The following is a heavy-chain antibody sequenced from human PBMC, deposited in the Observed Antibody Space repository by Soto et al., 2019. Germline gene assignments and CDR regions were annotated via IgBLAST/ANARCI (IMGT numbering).Heavy chain of an antibody. J-gene: IGHJ6*02. V-gene: IGHV3-23*01. Sequence: EVQVLESGGGLVQPGGSLRLSCAASGFTFSSYAMSWVRQAPGKGLEWVSSTSGSGGDVYHAGSVKGRFTISRDNSKNTLYLQMNSLRAEDTGIYYCAKGWLYGAGMGVWGQGTTVTVSS. CDR3: AKGWLYGAGMGV. CDR1: GFTFSSYA. CDR2: TSGSGGDV. D-gene: IGHD3-22*01.